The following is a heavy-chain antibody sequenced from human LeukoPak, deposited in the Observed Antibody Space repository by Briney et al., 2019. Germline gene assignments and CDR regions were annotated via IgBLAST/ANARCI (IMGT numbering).Heavy chain of an antibody. V-gene: IGHV3-30*04. D-gene: IGHD5-12*01. Sequence: GGSLRLSCAASGFTFSSYAMHWVRQAPGKGLEWVAVISYDGSNKYYADSVKGRFTISRDNSKNTLYLQMNSLRAEDTAVYYCARSSGYGGYDHTGYYYYMDVWGKGTTVTVSS. CDR2: ISYDGSNK. J-gene: IGHJ6*03. CDR3: ARSSGYGGYDHTGYYYYMDV. CDR1: GFTFSSYA.